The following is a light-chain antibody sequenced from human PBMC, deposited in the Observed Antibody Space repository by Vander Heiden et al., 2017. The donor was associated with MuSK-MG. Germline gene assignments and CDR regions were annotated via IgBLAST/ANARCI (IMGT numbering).Light chain of an antibody. CDR3: QQSYSTPLLT. V-gene: IGKV1-39*01. J-gene: IGKJ4*01. CDR2: AAS. Sequence: IQMPQSPSSLSASVGDRVTITCRASQSISSYLNWYQQKPGKAPKLLIYAASSLQSGVPSRFSGSGSGTDFTPTISSLQPEDFATYYCQQSYSTPLLTFGGGTKVDIK. CDR1: QSISSY.